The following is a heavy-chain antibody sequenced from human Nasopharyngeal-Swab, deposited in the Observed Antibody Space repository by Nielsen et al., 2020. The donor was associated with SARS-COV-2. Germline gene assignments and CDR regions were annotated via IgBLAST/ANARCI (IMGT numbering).Heavy chain of an antibody. CDR3: ARHPTMVRGLRYYWYFDL. CDR1: GGSISSSSYY. J-gene: IGHJ2*01. Sequence: GSLRLSCTVSGGSISSSSYYWGWIRQPPGKGLEWIGSIYYSGSTYYNPSLKSRVTISVDTSKNQFSLKLSSVTAADTAVYYCARHPTMVRGLRYYWYFDLWGRGTLVTVSS. CDR2: IYYSGST. V-gene: IGHV4-39*01. D-gene: IGHD3-10*01.